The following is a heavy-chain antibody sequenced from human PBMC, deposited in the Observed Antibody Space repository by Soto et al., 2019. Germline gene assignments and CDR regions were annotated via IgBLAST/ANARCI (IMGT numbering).Heavy chain of an antibody. Sequence: QIQLVQSGGEVKKPGASVKVSCKASGYTFRSYGISWVRQAPGQGLEWVGWISAYNGDTHYAPKFQDRITLTTEPSTDTAYMEVRSLRLDETAVYYCARDWSRYYDNSGLIWFYWGQGSLVTVSS. CDR2: ISAYNGDT. V-gene: IGHV1-18*04. CDR1: GYTFRSYG. D-gene: IGHD3-22*01. CDR3: ARDWSRYYDNSGLIWFY. J-gene: IGHJ4*02.